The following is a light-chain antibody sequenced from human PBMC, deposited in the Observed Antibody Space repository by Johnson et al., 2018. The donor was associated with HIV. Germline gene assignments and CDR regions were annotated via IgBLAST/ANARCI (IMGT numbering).Light chain of an antibody. CDR1: SSNIGNNY. V-gene: IGLV1-51*01. Sequence: QSVLTQPPSVSAAPGQKVTISCSGSSSNIGNNYVSWYQQVPGTAPKPLIYDNNRRPSGIPDRFSGSKSGPSATLDITGLQPGDEADYYYGTWDSSPRAFYFFGTGPKFTVL. CDR2: DNN. J-gene: IGLJ1*01. CDR3: GTWDSSPRAFYF.